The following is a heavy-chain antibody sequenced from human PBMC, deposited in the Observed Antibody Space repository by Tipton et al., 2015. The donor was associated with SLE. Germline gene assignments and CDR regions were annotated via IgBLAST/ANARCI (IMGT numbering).Heavy chain of an antibody. J-gene: IGHJ3*02. CDR2: IYSSGRT. Sequence: TLSLTCTVSGGSIRSGNHYWSWIRQSAGKGLEWIGRIYSSGRTNYNPSLKSRVTMSVDTSRKQFSLKLTSVTAADTAVYYCARRGWVDAFDIWGQGTMVIVSS. V-gene: IGHV4-61*02. CDR3: ARRGWVDAFDI. CDR1: GGSIRSGNHY. D-gene: IGHD6-19*01.